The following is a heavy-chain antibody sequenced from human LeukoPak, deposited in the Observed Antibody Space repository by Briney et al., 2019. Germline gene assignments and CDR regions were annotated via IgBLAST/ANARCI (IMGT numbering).Heavy chain of an antibody. V-gene: IGHV1-2*02. CDR2: INPNSGGT. J-gene: IGHJ6*03. D-gene: IGHD2-15*01. CDR3: ARGYCSGGSCYSYYYYMDV. Sequence: ASVKVSCKASGYTFTGYYMHWVRQAPGQGLEWMGWINPNSGGTNYAQKFQGRVTMTRDTSISTAYMELSSLRSEDTAVYYCARGYCSGGSCYSYYYYMDVWGKGTTVTISS. CDR1: GYTFTGYY.